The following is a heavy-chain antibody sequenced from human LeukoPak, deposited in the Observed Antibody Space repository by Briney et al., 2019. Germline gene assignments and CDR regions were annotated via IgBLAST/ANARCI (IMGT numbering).Heavy chain of an antibody. CDR1: GGSISSGSYY. Sequence: SETLSLTCTVSGGSISSGSYYWSWIRQPAGKRLEWIGHIYRSGSTNYNPSLKSRVTISVDTSKNQFSLKLSSVTAADTAVYFCARGPYSYDSSGAFDIWGQGTMVTVSS. J-gene: IGHJ3*02. D-gene: IGHD3-22*01. V-gene: IGHV4-61*09. CDR2: IYRSGST. CDR3: ARGPYSYDSSGAFDI.